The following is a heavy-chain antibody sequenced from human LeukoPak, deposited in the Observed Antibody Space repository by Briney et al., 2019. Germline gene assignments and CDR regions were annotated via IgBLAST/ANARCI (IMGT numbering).Heavy chain of an antibody. D-gene: IGHD1-14*01. CDR2: IYYTGIT. CDR3: ARHQRVQWPINGKIDY. V-gene: IGHV4-39*01. J-gene: IGHJ4*02. Sequence: SETLSLTCTLSGDSISSSIYFWGWIRQPPGKGLEWIGSIYYTGITHYNPSLKSRATISVDTSKSQFYLRLSSVTATDTAVYYCARHQRVQWPINGKIDYWGQGTLVTVSS. CDR1: GDSISSSIYF.